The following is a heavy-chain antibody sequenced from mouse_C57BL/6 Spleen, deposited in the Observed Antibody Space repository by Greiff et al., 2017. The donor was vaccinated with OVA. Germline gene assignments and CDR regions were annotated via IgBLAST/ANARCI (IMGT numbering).Heavy chain of an antibody. Sequence: EVQLQQSGPELVKPGASVKMSCKASGYTFTDYNMHWVKQSHGKSLEWIGYINPNNGGTSYNQKFKGKATLTVNKSSSTAYMELRSLTSEDSAVYYCASSSYREYFDYWGQGTTLTVSS. J-gene: IGHJ2*01. V-gene: IGHV1-22*01. D-gene: IGHD1-1*01. CDR3: ASSSYREYFDY. CDR1: GYTFTDYN. CDR2: INPNNGGT.